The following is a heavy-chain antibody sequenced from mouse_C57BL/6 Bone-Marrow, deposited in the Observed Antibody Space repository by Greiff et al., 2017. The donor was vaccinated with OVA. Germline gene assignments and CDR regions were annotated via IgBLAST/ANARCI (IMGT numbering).Heavy chain of an antibody. CDR2: INPNNGGT. D-gene: IGHD2-4*01. CDR3: ARWGDYEDAMDY. CDR1: GYTFTDYY. J-gene: IGHJ4*01. V-gene: IGHV1-26*01. Sequence: EVQLQQSGPELVKPGASVKVSCKASGYTFTDYYMNWVKQSHGKSLEWIGDINPNNGGTSYNQTFKGKATLTVDKSSSTAYMELRSLTSEDSAVYYCARWGDYEDAMDYWGQGTSGTVSS.